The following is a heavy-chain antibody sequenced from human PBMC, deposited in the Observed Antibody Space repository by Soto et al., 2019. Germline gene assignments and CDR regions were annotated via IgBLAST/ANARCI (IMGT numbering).Heavy chain of an antibody. Sequence: EVQLLESGGGLVQPGGSLRLSCAASGFTFSSYAMTWVRPAPGKGLEWVSGISGSGASTFYADSAKGRFTTSRDTSKNALYFHMNSLRAEDTAVYYCAKGAHSSSSRGVDVWGQGTTVTVSS. CDR2: ISGSGAST. D-gene: IGHD6-6*01. V-gene: IGHV3-23*01. CDR3: AKGAHSSSSRGVDV. J-gene: IGHJ6*02. CDR1: GFTFSSYA.